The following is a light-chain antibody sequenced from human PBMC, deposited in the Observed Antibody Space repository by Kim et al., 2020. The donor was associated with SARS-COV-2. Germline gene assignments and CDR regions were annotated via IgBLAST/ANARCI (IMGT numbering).Light chain of an antibody. V-gene: IGLV10-54*04. CDR1: SNNVGSPG. CDR3: SAWDSSLTAWV. J-gene: IGLJ3*02. Sequence: QPAPLTCSGNSNNVGSPGAAWLQQHQGPPPKLLSYRNNNRPSGISERFSASRSGNTASLTISGLQPEDEADYYCSAWDSSLTAWVFGGGTKLTVL. CDR2: RNN.